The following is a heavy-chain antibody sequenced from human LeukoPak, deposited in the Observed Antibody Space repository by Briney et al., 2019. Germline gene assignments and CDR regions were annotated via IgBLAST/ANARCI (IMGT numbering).Heavy chain of an antibody. CDR2: INKGGSYM. J-gene: IGHJ4*02. V-gene: IGHV3-21*01. Sequence: TGGSLRLSCVASGFIFRDYTMNWVRQTPGKGLEWVSAINKGGSYMAYADSVKGRFTVSRDNAKNSLFLQMNNLRVEDTAVYFCARGAEYYYDSSGYFPFDYWGQGTLVTVSS. CDR3: ARGAEYYYDSSGYFPFDY. CDR1: GFIFRDYT. D-gene: IGHD3-22*01.